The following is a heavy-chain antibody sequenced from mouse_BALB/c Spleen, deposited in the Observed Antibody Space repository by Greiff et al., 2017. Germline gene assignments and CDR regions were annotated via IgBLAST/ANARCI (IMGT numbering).Heavy chain of an antibody. CDR3: ARPNWDSGWFAY. Sequence: DVMLVESGGGLVQPGGSRKLSCAASGFTFSSFGMHWVRQAPEKGLEWVAYISSGSSTIYYADTVKGRFTISRDNPKNTLFLQMTSLRSEDTAMYYCARPNWDSGWFAYWGQGTLVTVSA. J-gene: IGHJ3*01. CDR2: ISSGSSTI. V-gene: IGHV5-17*02. D-gene: IGHD4-1*02. CDR1: GFTFSSFG.